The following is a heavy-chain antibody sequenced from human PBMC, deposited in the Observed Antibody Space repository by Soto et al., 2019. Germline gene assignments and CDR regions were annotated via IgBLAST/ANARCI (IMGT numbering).Heavy chain of an antibody. J-gene: IGHJ5*02. CDR1: GGTFSSYA. CDR3: ARGRHNYDFWSGYYTYNWFDP. V-gene: IGHV1-69*01. CDR2: IIPIFGTA. Sequence: QVQLVQSGAEVKKPGSSVKVSCKASGGTFSSYAISWVRQAPGQGLEWMGGIIPIFGTANYAQKFQGRVTITADECTSTAYRELSSRRSEDTAVYYCARGRHNYDFWSGYYTYNWFDPWGQGTLVTVSS. D-gene: IGHD3-3*01.